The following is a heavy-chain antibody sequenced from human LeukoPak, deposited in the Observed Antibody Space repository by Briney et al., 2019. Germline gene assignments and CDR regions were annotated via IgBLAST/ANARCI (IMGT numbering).Heavy chain of an antibody. CDR2: TSYDGSNK. J-gene: IGHJ4*02. CDR1: GFTFSIYT. V-gene: IGHV3-30*04. D-gene: IGHD3-22*01. Sequence: GGSLRLSCAASGFTFSIYTMHWVRQAPGKGLEWVALTSYDGSNKYYADSVKGRFTISRDNSKNTLYLQMNSLRAEDTAVYYCAKEGYDSSGYYRYWGQGTLVTVSS. CDR3: AKEGYDSSGYYRY.